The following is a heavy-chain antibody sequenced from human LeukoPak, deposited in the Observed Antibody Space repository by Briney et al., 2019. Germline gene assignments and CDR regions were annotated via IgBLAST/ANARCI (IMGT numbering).Heavy chain of an antibody. V-gene: IGHV1-8*01. J-gene: IGHJ4*02. CDR2: MNPNSGNT. CDR3: ARMRGEGNNKYSSSWPFDY. CDR1: GYTFTSYD. D-gene: IGHD6-13*01. Sequence: GASVKVSCKASGYTFTSYDINWVRQATGQGLEWMGWMNPNSGNTGYAQKFQGRVTMTRNTSISTAYMELSSLRSEDTAVYYCARMRGEGNNKYSSSWPFDYWGQGTLVTVSS.